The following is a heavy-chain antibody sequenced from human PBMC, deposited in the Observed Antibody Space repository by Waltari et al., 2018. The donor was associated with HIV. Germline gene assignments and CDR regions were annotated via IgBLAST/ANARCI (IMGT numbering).Heavy chain of an antibody. J-gene: IGHJ4*02. CDR1: GYIFSGYY. CDR3: ARVSRRDGSRLFDY. CDR2: ISPNTGGT. D-gene: IGHD6-25*01. V-gene: IGHV1-2*02. Sequence: QVQLVQSGAEVKKPGASVKVSCKTSGYIFSGYYIHWVRQAPGQGLEWMGWISPNTGGTRFAQRLQGRVTVTRDTSETTVYMEVSGLTSDDTAIYYCARVSRRDGSRLFDYWGPGTLVTVSS.